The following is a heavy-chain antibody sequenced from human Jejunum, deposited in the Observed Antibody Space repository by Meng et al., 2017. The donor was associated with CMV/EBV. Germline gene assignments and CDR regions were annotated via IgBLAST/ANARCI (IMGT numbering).Heavy chain of an antibody. J-gene: IGHJ4*02. Sequence: QVQLQQSWPGLVKPSQTLSLICAISGDSVSSKSAAWNWIRQSPSRGLEWLGRAYYRSKWFYDYALSVKSRININPDTSKNRFSLQLNSVTPEDTAVYYCARGLYDSSWSTFDYWGQGTLVTVSS. CDR2: AYYRSKWFY. D-gene: IGHD6-13*01. CDR1: GDSVSSKSAA. CDR3: ARGLYDSSWSTFDY. V-gene: IGHV6-1*01.